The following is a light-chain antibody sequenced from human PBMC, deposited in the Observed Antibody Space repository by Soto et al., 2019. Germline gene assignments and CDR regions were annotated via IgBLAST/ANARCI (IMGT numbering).Light chain of an antibody. V-gene: IGKV1-27*01. CDR2: AAS. CDR3: QKYNSAPLT. Sequence: DIQMTQSPSPLSAFVGDRVTITCRASQAISNYLSWYQHKPGKDPKLLIYAASTLQSGVPSRFSGSGSGTDFTLTISSLQPEDVATYYCQKYNSAPLTFGGGTKVEIK. J-gene: IGKJ4*01. CDR1: QAISNY.